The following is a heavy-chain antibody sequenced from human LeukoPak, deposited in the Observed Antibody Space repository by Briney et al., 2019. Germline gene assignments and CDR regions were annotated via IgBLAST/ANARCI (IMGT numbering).Heavy chain of an antibody. CDR1: GFNFSSYW. V-gene: IGHV3-74*01. CDR3: ARGTAATAGIDY. CDR2: INTDGSAT. J-gene: IGHJ4*02. D-gene: IGHD6-13*01. Sequence: PGGSLRLSCAVSGFNFSSYWIHWVRQAPGKGLVWVSLINTDGSATTYVDSAKGRFTVSRDNDKNTLFLDMNSLRVEDTAVYYCARGTAATAGIDYWGQGTLVTVSS.